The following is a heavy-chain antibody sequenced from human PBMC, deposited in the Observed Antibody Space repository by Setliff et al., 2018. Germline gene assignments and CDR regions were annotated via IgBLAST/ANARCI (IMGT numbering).Heavy chain of an antibody. CDR3: ARGPPGYYYYMNV. J-gene: IGHJ6*03. V-gene: IGHV4-59*01. CDR1: GGSISSYS. CDR2: LYYSGNT. Sequence: ASEPLSLTCNVSGGSISSYSWSWIRQAPGKGLEWIGYLYYSGNTNYNPSLKSRVTISGDTSQNYFSLKLASVTEADTAVYYCARGPPGYYYYMNVWG.